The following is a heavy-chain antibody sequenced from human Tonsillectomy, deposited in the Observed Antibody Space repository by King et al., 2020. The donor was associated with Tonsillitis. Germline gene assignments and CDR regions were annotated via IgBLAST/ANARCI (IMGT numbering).Heavy chain of an antibody. CDR3: ARHQSSSSRPFAY. D-gene: IGHD6-6*01. Sequence: QLQESGPGLVKPSETLSLTCTVSGGSISSSSYYWGWIRQPPGKGLEWIGSIYYSGSTYYNPSLKSRVTISVDTSKNQFSLKLSSVTAADTAVYYCARHQSSSSRPFAYWGQGTLVTVSS. V-gene: IGHV4-39*01. CDR2: IYYSGST. CDR1: GGSISSSSYY. J-gene: IGHJ4*02.